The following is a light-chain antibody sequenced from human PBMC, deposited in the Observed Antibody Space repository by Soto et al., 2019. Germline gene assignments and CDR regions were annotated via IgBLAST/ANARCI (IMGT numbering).Light chain of an antibody. Sequence: DIVMTQSPLSLPVTPGEPASISCRSSQSLLHSNGYSYLDWYLQKPGQSPQLLIYLGSNRASGVPDRFSGSGSCTDFTLKISRVEAEDVGVYYCMQALQTRTFGPGTKVDIK. CDR3: MQALQTRT. J-gene: IGKJ3*01. CDR2: LGS. CDR1: QSLLHSNGYSY. V-gene: IGKV2-28*01.